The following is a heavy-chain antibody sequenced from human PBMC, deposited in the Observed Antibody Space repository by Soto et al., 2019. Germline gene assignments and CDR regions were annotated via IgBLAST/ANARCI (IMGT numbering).Heavy chain of an antibody. CDR2: VYYRGRS. V-gene: IGHV4-39*01. CDR1: GGSVTNSSYY. J-gene: IGHJ4*02. Sequence: SETLSLTCXVSGGSVTNSSYYWGWIRQSPGKGLEWIGSVYYRGRSYSKSSVKSRVTISVDTSKNRFSLSLNSVTASDTAVYFCVGQRTTVPTQAYFDYWGPGALVTVSS. CDR3: VGQRTTVPTQAYFDY. D-gene: IGHD4-17*01.